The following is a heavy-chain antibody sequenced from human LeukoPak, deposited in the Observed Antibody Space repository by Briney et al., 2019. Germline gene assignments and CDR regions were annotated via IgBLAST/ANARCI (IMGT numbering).Heavy chain of an antibody. CDR3: ARDPGGRGNPDY. CDR1: GSSISSGFY. CDR2: IYYSGGT. D-gene: IGHD1-26*01. J-gene: IGHJ4*02. Sequence: SETLSLTCTVSGSSISSGFYWGWIRQPPGKGPEWIGSIYYSGGTQYNPSLKSRITMSVDTSKNHFSLKLSSVTAADTAVYYCARDPGGRGNPDYWGQGTLVTVSA. V-gene: IGHV4-38-2*02.